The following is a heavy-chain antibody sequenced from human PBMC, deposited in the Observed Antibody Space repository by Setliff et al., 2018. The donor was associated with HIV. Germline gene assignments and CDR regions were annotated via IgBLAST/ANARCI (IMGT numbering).Heavy chain of an antibody. CDR3: AADPQTGTTSYDAFDI. Sequence: ASVKVSCKASGFTFTNSAVQWVRQARGQRLEWIGWIVVGSGNTNYAQKFQERVTITRDMSTSRDYMELSGLRTEDTAVYYCAADPQTGTTSYDAFDIWGQGTVVTVSS. V-gene: IGHV1-58*01. CDR2: IVVGSGNT. J-gene: IGHJ3*02. CDR1: GFTFTNSA. D-gene: IGHD1-7*01.